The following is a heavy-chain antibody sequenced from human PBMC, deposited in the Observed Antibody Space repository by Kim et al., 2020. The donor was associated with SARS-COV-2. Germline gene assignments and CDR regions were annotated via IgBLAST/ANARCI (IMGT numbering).Heavy chain of an antibody. J-gene: IGHJ2*01. D-gene: IGHD3-10*01. CDR2: IDPEKGRT. CDR1: GYTLTELS. Sequence: ASVKVSCKVAGYTLTELSMHWVRQAPGKGLEWMGGIDPEKGRTIYAQELQGRVTMTEDTSTDTVYMDLSSLRSEDTAVYYCATSSRWISGYWYFDLWGGGPLVTVPS. CDR3: ATSSRWISGYWYFDL. V-gene: IGHV1-24*01.